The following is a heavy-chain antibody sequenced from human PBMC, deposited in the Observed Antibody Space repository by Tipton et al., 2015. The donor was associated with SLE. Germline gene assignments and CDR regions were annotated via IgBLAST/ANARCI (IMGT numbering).Heavy chain of an antibody. CDR1: GGSFTAYY. J-gene: IGHJ4*02. CDR3: ATGHFDY. V-gene: IGHV4-34*01. Sequence: TLSLTCAVYGGSFTAYYWSWIRRPPGKGLEWIATMHHNGSTYYNPSLRSRVTISMDTSRNQFSLRLKSVTAADTAVYYCATGHFDYWGQGSLVTVSS. CDR2: MHHNGST. D-gene: IGHD1-14*01.